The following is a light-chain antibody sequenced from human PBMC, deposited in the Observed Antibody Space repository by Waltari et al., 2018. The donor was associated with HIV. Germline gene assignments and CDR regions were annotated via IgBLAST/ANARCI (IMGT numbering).Light chain of an antibody. J-gene: IGLJ2*01. Sequence: QSALTQPPSASGSPGQSVTIACTGTSSDVGGYDYVSWYQQPPGKAPKLMIYEVSKRPSGVPDRFSGSQSGKPGSPTVSGLQAEDEADYYCSSFAGTNNLVFGGGTKLTVL. CDR1: SSDVGGYDY. CDR2: EVS. CDR3: SSFAGTNNLV. V-gene: IGLV2-8*01.